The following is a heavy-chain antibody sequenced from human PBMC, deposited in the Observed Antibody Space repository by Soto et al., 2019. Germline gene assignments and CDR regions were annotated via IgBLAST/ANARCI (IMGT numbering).Heavy chain of an antibody. V-gene: IGHV3-21*01. CDR1: GFTFSSYS. CDR2: ISSSSSYI. J-gene: IGHJ6*03. Sequence: GGSLRLSCAASGFTFSSYSMNWVRQAPGKGLEWVSSISSSSSYIYYADSVKGRFTISRDNAKNSLYLQMNSLRAEDTAVYYCAGAAPQSSGELRFLEWFAMPYYMDVWGKGTTVTVSS. CDR3: AGAAPQSSGELRFLEWFAMPYYMDV. D-gene: IGHD3-3*01.